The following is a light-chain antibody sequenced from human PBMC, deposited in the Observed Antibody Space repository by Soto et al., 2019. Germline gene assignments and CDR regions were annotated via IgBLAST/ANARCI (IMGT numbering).Light chain of an antibody. Sequence: EIVLTQSPGTLSLSPGERATLSCRASQSVSSSYLAWYQQKPGQAPRLLIYGASSRATGIPDRFSGRGSGTDFTLTISRLEPEDFAVYYCQHYGSSLYTFGQGTK. V-gene: IGKV3-20*01. CDR3: QHYGSSLYT. CDR2: GAS. J-gene: IGKJ2*01. CDR1: QSVSSSY.